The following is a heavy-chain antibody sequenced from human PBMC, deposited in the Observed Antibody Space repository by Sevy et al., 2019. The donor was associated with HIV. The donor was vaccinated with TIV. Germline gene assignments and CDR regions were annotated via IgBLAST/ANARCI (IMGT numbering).Heavy chain of an antibody. V-gene: IGHV3-9*01. J-gene: IGHJ3*02. D-gene: IGHD6-13*01. CDR2: ISWNSGSI. CDR3: AKNIAAADTGDDAFDI. CDR1: GFTFDDYA. Sequence: GGSLRLSCAASGFTFDDYAMHWVRQAPGKGLEWVSGISWNSGSIGYADSVKGRFTISRDNAKNSLYLQMNSLRAEDTALYYCAKNIAAADTGDDAFDIWGQGTMVTVSS.